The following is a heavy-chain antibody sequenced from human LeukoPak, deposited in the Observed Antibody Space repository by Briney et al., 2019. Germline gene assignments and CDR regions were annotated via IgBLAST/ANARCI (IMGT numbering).Heavy chain of an antibody. CDR2: IYYSGST. CDR3: ARSPLFRAFDI. Sequence: SETLSLTCTVSGGSISSYYWSWIRQPPGKGLEWIGYIYYSGSTNYNPSLKSRVTISVDTSKNQFSLKLNSVTATDTAVYYCARSPLFRAFDIWGQGTMVTVSS. V-gene: IGHV4-59*01. J-gene: IGHJ3*02. CDR1: GGSISSYY.